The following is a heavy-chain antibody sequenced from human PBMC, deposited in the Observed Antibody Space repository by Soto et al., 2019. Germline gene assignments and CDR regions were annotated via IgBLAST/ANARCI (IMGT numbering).Heavy chain of an antibody. D-gene: IGHD5-12*01. CDR2: IYPGDSDT. CDR1: GYTFTSYW. V-gene: IGHV5-51*01. CDR3: ARLLVATSLTNAFDI. Sequence: GESLKISCKGSGYTFTSYWIGWVRQMPGKGLEWMGIIYPGDSDTRYSPSFQGQVTISADKSISTAYLQWSGLRASDTAIYYCARLLVATSLTNAFDIWGQGTMVTVSS. J-gene: IGHJ3*02.